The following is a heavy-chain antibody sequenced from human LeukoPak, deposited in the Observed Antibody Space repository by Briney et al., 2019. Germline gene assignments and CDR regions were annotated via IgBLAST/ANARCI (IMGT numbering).Heavy chain of an antibody. J-gene: IGHJ4*02. CDR1: GFTFSSYS. Sequence: PGGPLRLSCAASGFTFSSYSMNWVRQAPGKGLEWVSYISSSSTIYYADSVKGRFTISRDNAKNSLYLQMNSLRVEDTAVYYCARGGNSLDYWGQGTLVTVSS. D-gene: IGHD3-10*01. CDR3: ARGGNSLDY. CDR2: ISSSSTI. V-gene: IGHV3-48*01.